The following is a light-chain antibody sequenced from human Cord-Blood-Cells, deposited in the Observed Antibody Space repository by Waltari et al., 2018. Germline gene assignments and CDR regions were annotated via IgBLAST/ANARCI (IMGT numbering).Light chain of an antibody. CDR3: QVWDSSTGV. CDR1: NIGSKN. V-gene: IGLV3-9*01. CDR2: RDS. J-gene: IGLJ2*01. Sequence: SYELTQPLSVSVALGQTARITCGGNNIGSKNVHWYQQKPGQAPVLVIYRDSNRPSGIPERFSGSNSGNTATLTISRAQAGDEADYYCQVWDSSTGVFGGGTKLTVI.